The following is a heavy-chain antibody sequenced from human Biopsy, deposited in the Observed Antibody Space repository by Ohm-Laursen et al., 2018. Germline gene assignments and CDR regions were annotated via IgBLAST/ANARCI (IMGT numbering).Heavy chain of an antibody. J-gene: IGHJ5*02. V-gene: IGHV4-39*01. CDR2: IFYRGST. Sequence: GTLSLTCSVSGNSFSDNQWCWIWLRPAPGWGRLGVAIIFYRGSTHYNPSLKCRVNISVDTSKNQFSLNLNSVTAADTAVYYCARDYDTSGYYYVSWGQGTLVTVSS. D-gene: IGHD3-22*01. CDR3: ARDYDTSGYYYVS. CDR1: GNSFSDNQWC.